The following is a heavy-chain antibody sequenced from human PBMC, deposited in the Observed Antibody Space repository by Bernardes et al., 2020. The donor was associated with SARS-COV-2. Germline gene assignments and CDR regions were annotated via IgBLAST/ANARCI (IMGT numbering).Heavy chain of an antibody. CDR3: ARDWDYGESGYYYGVDV. CDR2: ISFDGSNQ. CDR1: GFSFNTYA. J-gene: IGHJ6*02. V-gene: IGHV3-30-3*01. Sequence: GSLRLSCAASGFSFNTYAMRWVRQTPGKGLDWVALISFDGSNQYYADSIKGRFTISRDNSKNTLYLQMNSLRPEDTAVYYCARDWDYGESGYYYGVDVWGQGTTVTVSS. D-gene: IGHD4-17*01.